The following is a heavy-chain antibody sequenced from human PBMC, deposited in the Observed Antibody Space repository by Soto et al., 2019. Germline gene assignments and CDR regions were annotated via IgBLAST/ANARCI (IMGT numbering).Heavy chain of an antibody. J-gene: IGHJ4*02. CDR2: INLRGGTT. D-gene: IGHD4-17*01. CDR1: GYNFNQYY. Sequence: QVQLVQSGPEVRKPGASVRLSCATSGYNFNQYYIHWVRQAPGQGLAWMGIINLRGGTTEYAHKFRGRVAVTGDTSTRTAYMELSSLRSEDTAVYFCARGPDDSDVPRWDHWGQGTLITVSS. CDR3: ARGPDDSDVPRWDH. V-gene: IGHV1-46*02.